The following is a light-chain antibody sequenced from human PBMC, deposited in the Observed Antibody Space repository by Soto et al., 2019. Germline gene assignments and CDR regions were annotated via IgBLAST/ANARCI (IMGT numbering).Light chain of an antibody. V-gene: IGLV1-40*01. CDR1: SSNIGANYD. CDR3: QSYDSSLSVVV. J-gene: IGLJ2*01. Sequence: QSVLTQPPSVSGAPGQRVTISCTGSSSNIGANYDVQWYQQLPGTAPKLLIYGTSNRPSGVPERFSGSKSGTSASLAITGLQAEDEADYYCQSYDSSLSVVVFGGGTKLTVL. CDR2: GTS.